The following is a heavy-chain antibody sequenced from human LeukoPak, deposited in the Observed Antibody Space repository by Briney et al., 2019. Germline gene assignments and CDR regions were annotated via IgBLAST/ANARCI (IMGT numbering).Heavy chain of an antibody. CDR1: GFTFSSYG. J-gene: IGHJ3*02. Sequence: GGSLRLSCAASGFTFSSYGMHWVRQAPGKGLEWVAVISYDGSNKYYADSVKGRFTISRDNSKNTLYLQMNSLRAEDTAVYYCARGWELLIPFDIWGQGTMVTVSS. D-gene: IGHD1-26*01. CDR3: ARGWELLIPFDI. V-gene: IGHV3-30*03. CDR2: ISYDGSNK.